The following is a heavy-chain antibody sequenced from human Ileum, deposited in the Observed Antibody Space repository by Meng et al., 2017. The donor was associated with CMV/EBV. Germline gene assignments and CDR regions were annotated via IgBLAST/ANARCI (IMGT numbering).Heavy chain of an antibody. D-gene: IGHD2-8*01. CDR2: INPNSGGT. Sequence: QVPLVQFRAGGKKPGSSFKVFCNASGFTCTGYDMHWLRQAPGQGREWMGWINPNSGGTNYAQKFDCRVTLTMDTVISTANLELSRLRSDDTAVYYCATILYSHNVGDLEYWGQGTLVTVSS. V-gene: IGHV1-2*02. CDR3: ATILYSHNVGDLEY. J-gene: IGHJ4*02. CDR1: GFTCTGYD.